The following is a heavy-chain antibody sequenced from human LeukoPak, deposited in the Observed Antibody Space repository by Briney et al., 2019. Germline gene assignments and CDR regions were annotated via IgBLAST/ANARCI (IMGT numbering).Heavy chain of an antibody. V-gene: IGHV3-49*04. CDR1: GFTFSSYV. CDR3: TGSFGELTFFDY. Sequence: GGSLRLSCAASGFTFSSYVMSWVRQAPGKGLEWVGFIRSKAYGETTEHAASVEGRVTISRDDSKSIAYLQMNSLKTEDTAVYYCTGSFGELTFFDYWGQGTLVTVSS. D-gene: IGHD3-10*01. J-gene: IGHJ4*02. CDR2: IRSKAYGETT.